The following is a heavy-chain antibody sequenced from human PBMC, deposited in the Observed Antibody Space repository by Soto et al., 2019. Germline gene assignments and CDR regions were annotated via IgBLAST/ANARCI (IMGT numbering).Heavy chain of an antibody. CDR3: ARDILDSSSWYWFDP. D-gene: IGHD6-13*01. Sequence: SVKVSCKASGGTFSSYAISWVRQAPGQGLEWMGGIIPIFGTANYAQKFQGRVTITADKSTSTAYMELSSLRSEDTAVYYCARDILDSSSWYWFDPWGQGTLVTVSS. CDR2: IIPIFGTA. CDR1: GGTFSSYA. V-gene: IGHV1-69*06. J-gene: IGHJ5*02.